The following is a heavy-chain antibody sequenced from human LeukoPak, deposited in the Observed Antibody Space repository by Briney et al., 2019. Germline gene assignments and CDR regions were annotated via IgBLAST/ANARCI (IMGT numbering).Heavy chain of an antibody. CDR1: GFTFSSYA. V-gene: IGHV3-64*01. Sequence: GSLRLSCAASGFTFSSYAMHWVRQAPGKGLEYVSAISSNGGSTYYANSVKGRFTISRDNSKNTLYLQMGSLRAEDMAVYYCARGSSFRYYYMDVWGKGTTVTVSS. J-gene: IGHJ6*03. CDR2: ISSNGGST. D-gene: IGHD6-6*01. CDR3: ARGSSFRYYYMDV.